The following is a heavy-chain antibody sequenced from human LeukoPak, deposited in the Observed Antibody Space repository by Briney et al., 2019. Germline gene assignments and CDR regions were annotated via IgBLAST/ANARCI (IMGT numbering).Heavy chain of an antibody. CDR2: IYYSGNT. J-gene: IGHJ5*02. CDR1: NGSVSSSYY. Sequence: SETLSLTCTVSNGSVSSSYYWAWIRQPPGKGLEWIGKIYYSGNTYYNPSLKSRVTISVDTSKNQFSLKLSSVTAADTAVYYCARGRGRLGYCSSTSCYTGIEGYDWFDPWGQGTLVTVSS. V-gene: IGHV4-39*07. CDR3: ARGRGRLGYCSSTSCYTGIEGYDWFDP. D-gene: IGHD2-2*02.